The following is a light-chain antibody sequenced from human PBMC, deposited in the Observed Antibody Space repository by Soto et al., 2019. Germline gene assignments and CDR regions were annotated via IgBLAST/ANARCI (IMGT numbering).Light chain of an antibody. Sequence: DIQMTQSPSTLSASVGDRVTITCRASQSISSWLAWYQQKPGKAPKLLIYDASSLESGVPSRFSGSGSGTEVTLTISSLQPDDFATYYCQQYKSYTWTFGQGTKVEIK. CDR2: DAS. CDR1: QSISSW. J-gene: IGKJ1*01. CDR3: QQYKSYTWT. V-gene: IGKV1-5*01.